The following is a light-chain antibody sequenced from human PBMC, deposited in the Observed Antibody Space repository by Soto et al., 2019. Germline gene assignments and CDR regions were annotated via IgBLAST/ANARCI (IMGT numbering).Light chain of an antibody. J-gene: IGLJ1*01. CDR1: SSDVGRYDR. CDR2: EVT. Sequence: QPVLTQPPSVSGSPGQSVTISCTGTSSDVGRYDRVSWYQQSPGTAPKLIIYEVTNRPSGVPDRFSGSKSGNTASLTISGLQAEDEADFYCSSYTSSSRYIFGTGTKVTVL. CDR3: SSYTSSSRYI. V-gene: IGLV2-18*02.